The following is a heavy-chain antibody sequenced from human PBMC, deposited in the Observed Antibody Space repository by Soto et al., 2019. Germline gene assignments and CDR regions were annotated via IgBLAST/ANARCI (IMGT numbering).Heavy chain of an antibody. D-gene: IGHD6-19*01. J-gene: IGHJ3*02. CDR1: GFTFSDYY. Sequence: GGSLRLSCAASGFTFSDYYMSWIRQAPGKGLEWVSYISSSGSTIYYADSVKGRFTISRDNAKNSLYLRMNSLRAEDTAVYYCARDMEQWPQEDIWRQGTMVTVSS. CDR2: ISSSGSTI. CDR3: ARDMEQWPQEDI. V-gene: IGHV3-11*01.